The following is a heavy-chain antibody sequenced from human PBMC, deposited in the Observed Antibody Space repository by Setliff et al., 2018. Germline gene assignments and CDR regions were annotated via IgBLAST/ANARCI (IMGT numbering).Heavy chain of an antibody. CDR1: GGSISSSNYY. V-gene: IGHV4-39*02. Sequence: SETLSLTCSVSGGSISSSNYYWGWIRQSPGKGLEWIGSVNYRGSTYDNPSLKSRVTMSVDTSKSHFSLRLSSVTAADTAVYYCARGFDVCGGGACYTDGPYYFDYRGLGTLVTVSS. CDR2: VNYRGST. J-gene: IGHJ4*02. D-gene: IGHD2-21*02. CDR3: ARGFDVCGGGACYTDGPYYFDY.